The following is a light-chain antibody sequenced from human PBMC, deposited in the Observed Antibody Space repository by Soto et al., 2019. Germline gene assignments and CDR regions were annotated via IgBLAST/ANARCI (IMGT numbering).Light chain of an antibody. Sequence: DIQMTQSPSSLSASVGDRVTITCRASQGISSYLAWYQQKPGEAPKVLIYAASTLHSGVPSRFSGTGSGTDFTLTISSLQPEDVATYYCQKYNNAPLITFGPGTKVDIK. CDR1: QGISSY. V-gene: IGKV1-27*01. CDR3: QKYNNAPLIT. J-gene: IGKJ3*01. CDR2: AAS.